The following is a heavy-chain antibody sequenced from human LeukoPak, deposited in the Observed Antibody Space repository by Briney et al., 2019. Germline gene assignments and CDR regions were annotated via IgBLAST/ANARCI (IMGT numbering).Heavy chain of an antibody. CDR3: ARGAEYYAIWRGYAGYSDY. J-gene: IGHJ4*02. CDR2: INHSGST. D-gene: IGHD3-3*01. V-gene: IGHV4-34*01. CDR1: GGSFSGYY. Sequence: SVTLSLTCAVYGGSFSGYYWSWIRQPPGKGLEWIGEINHSGSTNYNPSLKSRVTISLDRSKKKFSLKLTSVTAADTAVYFCARGAEYYAIWRGYAGYSDYWGQGISVTVSS.